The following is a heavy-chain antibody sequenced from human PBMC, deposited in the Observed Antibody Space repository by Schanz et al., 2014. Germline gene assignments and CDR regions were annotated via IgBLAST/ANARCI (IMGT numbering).Heavy chain of an antibody. CDR2: VTSAYTT. V-gene: IGHV3-23*01. Sequence: EVQVLESGGGLVQPGGSLRLSCVGSGFTFGTRTMGWVRQAPGQGLEWVSTVTSAYTTYYADSVKGRFTISRDNSKNTLYLQMNSLRAEDTAVYYCAKDPHRDYGGKPQAFDIWGQGTMVTVSS. D-gene: IGHD4-17*01. J-gene: IGHJ3*02. CDR3: AKDPHRDYGGKPQAFDI. CDR1: GFTFGTRT.